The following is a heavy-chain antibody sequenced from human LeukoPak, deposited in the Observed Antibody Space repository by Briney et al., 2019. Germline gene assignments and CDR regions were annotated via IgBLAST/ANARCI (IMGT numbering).Heavy chain of an antibody. CDR2: VYYTGNT. D-gene: IGHD4-11*01. Sequence: PSETLSLTCTVSGGSIRSSPYYWGWIRQPPGRELEWIGSVYYTGNTYYNPSLKSRVTISVDRSKNQFSLKLSSVTAADTAVYYCARDQPPTVNWFDPWGQGTLVTVSS. J-gene: IGHJ5*02. CDR1: GGSIRSSPYY. CDR3: ARDQPPTVNWFDP. V-gene: IGHV4-39*07.